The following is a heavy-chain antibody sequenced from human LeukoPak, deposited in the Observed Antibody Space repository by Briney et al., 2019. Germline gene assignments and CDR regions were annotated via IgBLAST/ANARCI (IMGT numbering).Heavy chain of an antibody. CDR3: ARRGVGATLFDY. CDR2: INAGNGNT. Sequence: ASVKVSCKASGYTFTSYAMHWVCQAPGQRLEWMGWINAGNGNTKYSQKFQGRVTITRDTSASTAYMELSSLRSEDTAVYYCARRGVGATLFDYWGQGTLVTVSS. J-gene: IGHJ4*02. D-gene: IGHD1-26*01. CDR1: GYTFTSYA. V-gene: IGHV1-3*01.